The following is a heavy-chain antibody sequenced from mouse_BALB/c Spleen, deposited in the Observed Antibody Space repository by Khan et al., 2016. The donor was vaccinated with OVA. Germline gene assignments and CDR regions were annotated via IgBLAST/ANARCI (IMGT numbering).Heavy chain of an antibody. D-gene: IGHD2-1*01. CDR2: ISCSGSI. Sequence: EVQLQESGPDLVKPSQSLSLSCTVTGYSFTSGYAWHWIRQFPGNKLEWMAYISCSGSINYNPSLKSRISVTRDTSKNQFFLQLTSVTSEDTATYECTREGNCMDYWGQGTSVTVSS. CDR3: TREGNCMDY. V-gene: IGHV3-1*02. CDR1: GYSFTSGYA. J-gene: IGHJ4*01.